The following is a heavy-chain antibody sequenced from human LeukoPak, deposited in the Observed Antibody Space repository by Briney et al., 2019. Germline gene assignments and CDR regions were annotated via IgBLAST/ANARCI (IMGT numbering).Heavy chain of an antibody. CDR3: ARERVYGSGSYYKAYFDY. V-gene: IGHV4-59*01. D-gene: IGHD3-10*01. J-gene: IGHJ4*02. CDR1: GGSISSYY. Sequence: SSETLSLTCTVSGGSISSYYWSWIRQPPGKGLEWIGYIYYSGSTNYNPSLKSRVTISVDTSKNQFSLKLSSVTAADTAVYYCARERVYGSGSYYKAYFDYRGQGTLVTVSS. CDR2: IYYSGST.